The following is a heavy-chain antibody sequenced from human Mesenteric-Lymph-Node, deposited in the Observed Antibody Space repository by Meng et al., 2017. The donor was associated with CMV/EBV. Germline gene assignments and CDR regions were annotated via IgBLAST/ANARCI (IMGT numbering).Heavy chain of an antibody. V-gene: IGHV3-11*01. J-gene: IGHJ6*02. D-gene: IGHD1-7*01. CDR1: GFTFTDYY. CDR2: VSSSGRTK. CDR3: ARERVYNWNYGQNSHYGMDV. Sequence: GESLKISCAASGFTFTDYYMIWIRQAPGKGLEWVSYVSSSGRTKYYADSVRGRFTISRDNGANSVSLQMNNMRADDAAVYYCARERVYNWNYGQNSHYGMDVWGQGTTVTVSS.